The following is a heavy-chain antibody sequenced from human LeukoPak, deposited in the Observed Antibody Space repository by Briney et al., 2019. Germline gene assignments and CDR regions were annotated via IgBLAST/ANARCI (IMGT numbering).Heavy chain of an antibody. J-gene: IGHJ5*02. Sequence: SETLSLTCAVYGGSFSGYYWSWIRQPPGKGLEWIGEINHSGSTNYNPSLKSRVTISVDTSKNQFSLKLGSVTAADTAVYYCARRKEYQRPYNWFDPWGQGTLVTVSS. CDR1: GGSFSGYY. D-gene: IGHD2-2*01. V-gene: IGHV4-34*01. CDR3: ARRKEYQRPYNWFDP. CDR2: INHSGST.